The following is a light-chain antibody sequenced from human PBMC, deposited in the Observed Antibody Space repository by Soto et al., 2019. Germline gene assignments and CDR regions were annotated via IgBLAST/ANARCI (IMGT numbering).Light chain of an antibody. Sequence: EVVVTQSAATLSLSQGERATLSCRASQSITSNYLAWYQQKPGQAPRLLIYDTSTRATGIPARFSGSGSGTEFTLTISSLQSEDFAVYYCQQYNNWPPIPFGQGTLLAI. CDR2: DTS. CDR1: QSITSN. V-gene: IGKV3-15*01. CDR3: QQYNNWPPIP. J-gene: IGKJ5*01.